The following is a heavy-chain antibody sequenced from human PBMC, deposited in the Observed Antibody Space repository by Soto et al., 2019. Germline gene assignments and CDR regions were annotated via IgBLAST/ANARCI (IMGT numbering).Heavy chain of an antibody. CDR2: ISSSSSTI. Sequence: EVQLVESGGGLVQPGGSLRLSCAASGFTFSSYSMNWVRQAPGKGLEWVSYISSSSSTIYYADSVKGRFTISRDNAKKSLYRQMNSLRAEDTAVYYCASVGITGTTYAFDIGGQGTMVTVSS. CDR3: ASVGITGTTYAFDI. CDR1: GFTFSSYS. J-gene: IGHJ3*02. V-gene: IGHV3-48*01. D-gene: IGHD1-7*01.